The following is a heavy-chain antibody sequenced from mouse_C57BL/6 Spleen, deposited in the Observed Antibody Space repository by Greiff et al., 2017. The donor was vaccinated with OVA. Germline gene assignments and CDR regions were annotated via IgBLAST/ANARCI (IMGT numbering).Heavy chain of an antibody. CDR3: ARSGLTGFDY. V-gene: IGHV7-3*01. D-gene: IGHD4-1*01. CDR2: IRHKANGYTT. CDR1: GFTFTDYY. J-gene: IGHJ2*01. Sequence: EVKVVESGGGLVQPGGSLSLSCAASGFTFTDYYMSWVRQPPGQALEWLGFIRHKANGYTTEYSASVKGRFTISRDNSQSILYLQMNALGAEDSATYYCARSGLTGFDYWGQGTTLTVSS.